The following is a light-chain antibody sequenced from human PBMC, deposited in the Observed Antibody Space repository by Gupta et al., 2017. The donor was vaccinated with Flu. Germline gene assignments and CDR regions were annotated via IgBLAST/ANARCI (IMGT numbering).Light chain of an antibody. Sequence: QSALTQPASVSGSPGQSITISCTGTSSDVGGYDYVSWYQQYTGKAPKLMIFEVNRRPSGSSNRFSGSKSGNTASLTISGLQAEDEAYYYCSSHTNITTVVVFGGGTKLTVL. CDR1: SSDVGGYDY. J-gene: IGLJ3*02. CDR2: EVN. V-gene: IGLV2-14*01. CDR3: SSHTNITTVVV.